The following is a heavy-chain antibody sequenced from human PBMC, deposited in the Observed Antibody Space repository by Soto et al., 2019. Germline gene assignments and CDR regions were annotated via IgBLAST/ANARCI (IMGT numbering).Heavy chain of an antibody. J-gene: IGHJ4*02. CDR1: GFTFSSYW. CDR2: INSDGGST. CDR3: ARDYYGSGNYPYFDY. D-gene: IGHD3-10*01. V-gene: IGHV3-74*01. Sequence: GGSLRLSCAASGFTFSSYWMHWVRQAPGKGLVWVSRINSDGGSTYYADSVKGRFTISRDNAKNTLYLEMNSLRAEDSALYYCARDYYGSGNYPYFDYWGQGTLVTVSS.